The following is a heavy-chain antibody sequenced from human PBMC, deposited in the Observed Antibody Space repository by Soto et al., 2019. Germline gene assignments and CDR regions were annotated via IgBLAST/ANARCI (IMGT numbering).Heavy chain of an antibody. J-gene: IGHJ6*02. CDR1: GGSISSSSYY. V-gene: IGHV4-39*01. CDR3: ASTAHSGYYHYYYYGMDV. CDR2: IYYSGST. Sequence: SETLSFTCTVFGGSISSSSYYWGWIRQPPGKGLEWIGSIYYSGSTYYNPSLKSRVTISVDTSKNQFSLKLSSVTAADTAVYYCASTAHSGYYHYYYYGMDVWGQGTTVTGS. D-gene: IGHD3-22*01.